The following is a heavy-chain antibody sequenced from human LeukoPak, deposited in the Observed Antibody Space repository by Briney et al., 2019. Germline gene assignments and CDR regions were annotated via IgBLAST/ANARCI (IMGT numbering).Heavy chain of an antibody. V-gene: IGHV3-48*04. D-gene: IGHD6-6*01. CDR2: ISSSSSTI. CDR3: ARDSSGY. Sequence: GGSLRLSCAASGFTFSSYSMNWVRQAPGKGLEWVSYISSSSSTIYYADSVKGRFTISRDNAKNSLYLQMNSLRAEDTAVYYCARDSSGYWGQGTLVTVSS. CDR1: GFTFSSYS. J-gene: IGHJ4*02.